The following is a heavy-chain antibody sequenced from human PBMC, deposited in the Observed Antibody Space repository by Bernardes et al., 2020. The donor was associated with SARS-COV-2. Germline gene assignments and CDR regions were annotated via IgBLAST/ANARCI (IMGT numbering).Heavy chain of an antibody. CDR1: GGSISSSSYY. V-gene: IGHV4-39*01. CDR3: ARQKGLNSITMIVVVIPYYFDY. J-gene: IGHJ4*02. CDR2: IYYSGST. D-gene: IGHD3-22*01. Sequence: SEPLSLTCTVSGGSISSSSYYWGWLLQPPGKGLEWIGSIYYSGSTYYNPSLKSRVTISVDTSKNQFSLKLSSVTAADTAVYYCARQKGLNSITMIVVVIPYYFDYWGQGTLVTVSS.